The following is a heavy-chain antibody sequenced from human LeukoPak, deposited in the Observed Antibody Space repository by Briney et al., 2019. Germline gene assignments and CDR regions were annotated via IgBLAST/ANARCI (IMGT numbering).Heavy chain of an antibody. J-gene: IGHJ4*02. D-gene: IGHD1-1*01. CDR3: SREWGNGNDLRPDS. CDR1: GFTFREFA. Sequence: PGGSLRLSCTSSGFTFREFAVSWFRQAPGKGPEWIGFIRSSIYGGTPRAAASVKGRFIFSRDDSKGVAYLRMNSLKTDDTAVYYCSREWGNGNDLRPDSWGQGTLVTVSS. CDR2: IRSSIYGGTP. V-gene: IGHV3-49*03.